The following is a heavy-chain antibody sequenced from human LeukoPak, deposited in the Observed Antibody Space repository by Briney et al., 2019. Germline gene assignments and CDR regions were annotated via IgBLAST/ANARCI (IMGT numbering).Heavy chain of an antibody. J-gene: IGHJ5*02. CDR1: GYTFTGFY. V-gene: IGHV1-2*02. Sequence: ASVTVSCKASGYTFTGFYHRVRQAPGQGLEWMGWINPNSGGTNYAQKFQGRITMTRDTSISTAYMELTRLRSDDTAIYYCTRDYGSGEGWFDPWGQGTLVTVSS. D-gene: IGHD3-10*01. CDR2: INPNSGGT. CDR3: TRDYGSGEGWFDP.